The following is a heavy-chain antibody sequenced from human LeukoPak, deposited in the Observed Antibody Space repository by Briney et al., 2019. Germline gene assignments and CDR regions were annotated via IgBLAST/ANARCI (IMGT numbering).Heavy chain of an antibody. V-gene: IGHV3-15*01. CDR2: IKSKNDGGTT. J-gene: IGHJ4*02. CDR3: STYGGYPL. D-gene: IGHD4-17*01. Sequence: GGSLRLSCAASGFTFSNAWMSWVRQAPGKGLEWVGRIKSKNDGGTTDYVAPVKGRFTISRDDSKNTLYLQMNSLETEDSAVYYWSTYGGYPLWGQGTLVTVSS. CDR1: GFTFSNAW.